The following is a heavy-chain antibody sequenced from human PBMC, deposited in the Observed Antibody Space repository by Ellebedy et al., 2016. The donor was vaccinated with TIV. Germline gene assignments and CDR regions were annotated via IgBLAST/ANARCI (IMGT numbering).Heavy chain of an antibody. CDR2: INTFNGKT. J-gene: IGHJ4*01. D-gene: IGHD1-26*01. CDR3: ARDRGSYAFNF. CDR1: GYTFITYA. V-gene: IGHV1-18*01. Sequence: AASVKVSCKASGYTFITYAMSWVRQAPGQGLEWMGWINTFNGKTNYAQKLQGRVTMTTDTSTSTVYMKLRSLRSDDTAVYYCARDRGSYAFNFWGQGTLVTVSS.